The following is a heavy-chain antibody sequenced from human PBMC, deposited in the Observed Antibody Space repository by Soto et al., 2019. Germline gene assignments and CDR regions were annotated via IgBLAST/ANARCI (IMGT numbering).Heavy chain of an antibody. CDR1: GYTFTGYY. Sequence: ASVKVSCKASGYTFTGYYMHWVRQAPGQGLEWMGWINPNSGGTNYAQKFQGWVTMTRDTSISTAYMELSRLRSDDTAVYYCARDREIVGATDGYFDYWGQGTLVTVSS. CDR2: INPNSGGT. CDR3: ARDREIVGATDGYFDY. D-gene: IGHD1-26*01. V-gene: IGHV1-2*04. J-gene: IGHJ4*02.